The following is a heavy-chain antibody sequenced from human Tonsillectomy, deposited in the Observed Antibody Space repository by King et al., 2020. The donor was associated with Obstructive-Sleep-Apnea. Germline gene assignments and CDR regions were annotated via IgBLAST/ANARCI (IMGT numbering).Heavy chain of an antibody. D-gene: IGHD2-2*01. CDR2: IYPGDSDT. CDR3: ARLGIVVVPAADPHYYGMDV. Sequence: QLVQSGAEVKKPGESLKISCKGSGYSFTSYWIGWVRQMPGKGLEWMGIIYPGDSDTRYSPSFQGQVTSSADKSISTAYLQWSSLKASDTAIYYCARLGIVVVPAADPHYYGMDVWGQGTTVTVSS. J-gene: IGHJ6*02. V-gene: IGHV5-51*01. CDR1: GYSFTSYW.